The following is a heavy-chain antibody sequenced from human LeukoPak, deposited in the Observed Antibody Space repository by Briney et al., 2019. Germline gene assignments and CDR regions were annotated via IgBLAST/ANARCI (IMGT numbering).Heavy chain of an antibody. CDR1: GFTLSSYA. D-gene: IGHD5-18*01. Sequence: QPGGSLRLSCAASGFTLSSYAMSWVRQAPGKGLEWVSLISGNAGSTYYADSVKGRFTISRDSSKNTLYLQMNSLRAEDTAVYYCAKEEGSAWIQLWLWTGVFDYWGQGTLVTVSS. CDR2: ISGNAGST. V-gene: IGHV3-23*01. CDR3: AKEEGSAWIQLWLWTGVFDY. J-gene: IGHJ4*02.